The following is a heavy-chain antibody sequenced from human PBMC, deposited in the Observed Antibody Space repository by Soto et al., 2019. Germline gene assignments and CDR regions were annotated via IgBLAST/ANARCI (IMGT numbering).Heavy chain of an antibody. V-gene: IGHV3-30*18. Sequence: GGSLRLSCAASGFTFSSYGMHWVRQAPGKGLEWVAVISYDGSNKYYADSVKGRFTISRDNSKNTLYLQMNSLRAEDTAAYYCAKDIFWEYSSGWIHPSYFDYWGQGTLVTVSS. CDR3: AKDIFWEYSSGWIHPSYFDY. J-gene: IGHJ4*02. D-gene: IGHD6-19*01. CDR2: ISYDGSNK. CDR1: GFTFSSYG.